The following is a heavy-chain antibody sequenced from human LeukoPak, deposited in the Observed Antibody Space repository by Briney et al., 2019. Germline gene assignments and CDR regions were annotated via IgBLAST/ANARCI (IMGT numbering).Heavy chain of an antibody. D-gene: IGHD6-19*01. CDR1: GYTFTGYY. CDR3: ARDLGISGWYAPPLGYFDY. Sequence: GASVKVSCKASGYTFTGYYVHWVRQAPGQGLEWMGWINPKSGGTNYAQKFQGRVTMTRDTSISTTYMELSRLRSDDTAVYYCARDLGISGWYAPPLGYFDYWGQGTLVTVSS. V-gene: IGHV1-2*02. J-gene: IGHJ4*02. CDR2: INPKSGGT.